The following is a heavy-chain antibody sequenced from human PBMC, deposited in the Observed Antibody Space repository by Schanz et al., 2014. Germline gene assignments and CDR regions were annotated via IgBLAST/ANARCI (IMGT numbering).Heavy chain of an antibody. CDR3: ARAQGVIRLYYGVDV. Sequence: EVQLVESGGALVQPGGSQRLSCAASGFIVSNSYIHWVRQAPGKGLEWVSTIYSSGSTYYADSVRGRFTISRDNSMNTVYLQMNSLRSDDAAVYYCARAQGVIRLYYGVDVWGQGTTVTVSS. J-gene: IGHJ6*02. V-gene: IGHV3-66*02. D-gene: IGHD3-10*01. CDR2: IYSSGST. CDR1: GFIVSNSY.